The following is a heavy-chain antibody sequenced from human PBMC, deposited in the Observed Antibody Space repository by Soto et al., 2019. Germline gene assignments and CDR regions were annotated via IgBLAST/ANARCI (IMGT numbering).Heavy chain of an antibody. Sequence: GGSLRLSCAASGFTFSSYAMSWVRQAPGKGLEGVSAISGSGGSTYYADSVKGRSTISRDNSKNTLYLQMNSLRAEETAVYYCAKAGVAGTVSWFAHWGQGTLVTVS. CDR3: AKAGVAGTVSWFAH. CDR2: ISGSGGST. D-gene: IGHD6-19*01. CDR1: GFTFSSYA. J-gene: IGHJ5*02. V-gene: IGHV3-23*01.